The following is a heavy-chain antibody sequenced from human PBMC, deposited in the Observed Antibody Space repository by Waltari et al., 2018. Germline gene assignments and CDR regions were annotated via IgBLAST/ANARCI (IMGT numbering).Heavy chain of an antibody. V-gene: IGHV1-8*01. Sequence: QVQLVQSGAEVKKPGASVKVSCKASGYNFTNYDISWVRQAAGQGLEWMGWMNPDSGNTGYEQRSQGRVTMTRNTSISTAYMELSSLRSEDTAVYYCARTYYDFWTGAYWVHYFDDWGQGTLVTVSS. CDR1: GYNFTNYD. D-gene: IGHD3-3*01. J-gene: IGHJ4*02. CDR3: ARTYYDFWTGAYWVHYFDD. CDR2: MNPDSGNT.